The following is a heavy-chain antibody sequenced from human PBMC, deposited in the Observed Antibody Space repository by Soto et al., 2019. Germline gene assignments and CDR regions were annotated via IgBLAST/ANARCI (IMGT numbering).Heavy chain of an antibody. V-gene: IGHV3-30-3*01. J-gene: IGHJ4*02. CDR2: ISYDGSNK. D-gene: IGHD3-22*01. CDR3: ARDNYDSSGYYNDY. CDR1: GFTFSSYA. Sequence: QVQLVESGGGVVQPGRSLRLSCAASGFTFSSYAMHWVRQAPGKGLEWVAVISYDGSNKYYADSVKGRFTISRDNSKNTLYLQMNSLRAEDTAVYYCARDNYDSSGYYNDYWGQGTLVTVSS.